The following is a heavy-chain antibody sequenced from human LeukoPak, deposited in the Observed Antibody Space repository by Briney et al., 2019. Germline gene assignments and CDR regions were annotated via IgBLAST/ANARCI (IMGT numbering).Heavy chain of an antibody. J-gene: IGHJ4*02. CDR2: IYYSGST. Sequence: NPSETLSLTCTVSGGSISSTSSYWGWIRQPPGKGLEWIATIYYSGSTYYNASLKSRVTISVDTSKNQFSLKLSSVTAADTAVYYCARGGRSSSSLNFDFWGQGTLVTVSS. D-gene: IGHD6-6*01. CDR1: GGSISSTSSY. CDR3: ARGGRSSSSLNFDF. V-gene: IGHV4-39*07.